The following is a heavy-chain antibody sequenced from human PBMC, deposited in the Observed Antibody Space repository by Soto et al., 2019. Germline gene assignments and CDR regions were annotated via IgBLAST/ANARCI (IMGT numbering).Heavy chain of an antibody. J-gene: IGHJ6*02. V-gene: IGHV1-69*13. Sequence: GASVKVSCKASGGTFSSYAISWVRQAPGQGLEWMGGIIPIFGTANYAQKFQGRVTITADESTSTAYMELSSLRSEDTAVYYCARVEGFDRYSHRYYGMDVWGQGTTVTVSS. CDR3: ARVEGFDRYSHRYYGMDV. CDR2: IIPIFGTA. D-gene: IGHD3-3*01. CDR1: GGTFSSYA.